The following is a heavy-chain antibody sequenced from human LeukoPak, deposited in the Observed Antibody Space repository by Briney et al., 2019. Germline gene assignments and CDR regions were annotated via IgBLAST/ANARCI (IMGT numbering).Heavy chain of an antibody. Sequence: QPGGSLRLSCAVSGFTFSSSWMSWVRQAPGKGLEWVANIKEDGSEKYYVDSVKGRFTISRDNAKNSLYLQLNSLRVEDTSVYYCARHSGGYYWGQGTLVTVSS. J-gene: IGHJ4*02. V-gene: IGHV3-7*01. D-gene: IGHD2-15*01. CDR2: IKEDGSEK. CDR1: GFTFSSSW. CDR3: ARHSGGYY.